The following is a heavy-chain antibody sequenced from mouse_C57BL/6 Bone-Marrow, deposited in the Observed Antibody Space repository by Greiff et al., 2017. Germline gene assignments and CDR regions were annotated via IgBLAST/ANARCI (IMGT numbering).Heavy chain of an antibody. J-gene: IGHJ3*01. V-gene: IGHV1-42*01. D-gene: IGHD2-4*01. CDR1: GYSFTGYY. CDR3: ARIYYDYDGFAY. CDR2: INPSTGGT. Sequence: VQLQQSGPELVKPGASVTISCKASGYSFTGYYMNWVKQSPEKSLEWIGEINPSTGGTTYNQKFKAKATLTVDKSSSTAYMQLKSLTSEDSAVYYCARIYYDYDGFAYWGQGTLVTVSA.